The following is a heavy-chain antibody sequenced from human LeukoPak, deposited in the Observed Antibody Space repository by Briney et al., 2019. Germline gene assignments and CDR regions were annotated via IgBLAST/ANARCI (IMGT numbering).Heavy chain of an antibody. CDR3: AKDFGNCINGVCYGTPFDY. J-gene: IGHJ4*02. Sequence: PGGSPRLSCAASGFTFSSYAMSWVRQAPGRGLEWVSGISGSGGSTYYADSVKGRFAISRDNSKNTVYLQTSSLRAEDTAVYYCAKDFGNCINGVCYGTPFDYWGQGTLVTVSS. V-gene: IGHV3-23*01. CDR2: ISGSGGST. D-gene: IGHD2-8*01. CDR1: GFTFSSYA.